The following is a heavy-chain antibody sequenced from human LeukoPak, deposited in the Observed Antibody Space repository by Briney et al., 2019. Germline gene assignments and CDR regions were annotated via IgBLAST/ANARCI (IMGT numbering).Heavy chain of an antibody. CDR1: GYTFDDYA. D-gene: IGHD3-10*01. CDR3: AKDKFDGSGSYYFDY. CDR2: ISWDGGRT. J-gene: IGHJ4*02. Sequence: GRSLRLSCAASGYTFDDYAMHWVRQAPGKGLEWVSLISWDGGRTYYADSVKGRFTIARDNRKNSLYLQMNSLRAEDTALYYCAKDKFDGSGSYYFDYWGQGTLVTVSS. V-gene: IGHV3-43D*03.